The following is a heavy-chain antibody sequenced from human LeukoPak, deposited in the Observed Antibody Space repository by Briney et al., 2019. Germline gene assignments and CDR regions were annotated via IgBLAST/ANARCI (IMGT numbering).Heavy chain of an antibody. V-gene: IGHV1-2*02. D-gene: IGHD3-10*01. CDR3: ATYMVRGVIIVIDY. J-gene: IGHJ4*02. CDR2: INPNSGGT. Sequence: ASVKVSCKASGYTFTGYYMHWVRQAPGQGLEWMGWINPNSGGTNYAQKFQGRVTMTRDTSISTAYMELSRLRSDDTAVYYCATYMVRGVIIVIDYWGQGTLVTASS. CDR1: GYTFTGYY.